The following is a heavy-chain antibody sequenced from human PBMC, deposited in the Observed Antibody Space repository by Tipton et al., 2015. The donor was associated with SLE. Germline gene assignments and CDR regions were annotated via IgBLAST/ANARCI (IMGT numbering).Heavy chain of an antibody. Sequence: SLRLSCAASGFTFSDCGMHWVRQAPGKGLEWVAFVRYDGSQTYYADSVKGRVAISRDNSKNTLYLQMESLRAEDTAVYYCARGSVGDSKGDWGQGSLVTVSS. CDR3: ARGSVGDSKGD. CDR2: VRYDGSQT. J-gene: IGHJ4*02. V-gene: IGHV3-30*12. D-gene: IGHD2-21*02. CDR1: GFTFSDCG.